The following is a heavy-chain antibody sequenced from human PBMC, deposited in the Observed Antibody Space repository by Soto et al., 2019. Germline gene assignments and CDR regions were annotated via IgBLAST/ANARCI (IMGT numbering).Heavy chain of an antibody. V-gene: IGHV1-18*01. CDR3: ARGRDGDY. Sequence: QVHLVQSGAEVRKPGASVKVSCKGSGYTFTSYGIAWVRQAPGQGLEWMGWISAHNDNTNYAQKVQGRVTVTRDTSTSAAYMELRNLRSVDTAVYYCARGRDGDYWGQGALVTVSS. CDR1: GYTFTSYG. J-gene: IGHJ4*02. D-gene: IGHD6-6*01. CDR2: ISAHNDNT.